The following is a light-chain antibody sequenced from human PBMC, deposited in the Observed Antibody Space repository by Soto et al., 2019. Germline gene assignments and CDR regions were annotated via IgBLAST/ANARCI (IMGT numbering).Light chain of an antibody. V-gene: IGKV1-5*03. CDR1: QSISGY. CDR2: KAS. CDR3: QQYHTYPTWT. J-gene: IGKJ1*01. Sequence: DIQMTQSPSTLSASVGDRVAITCRASQSISGYLAWYQQKPGKAPNLLIYKASTLQSGVPSRFSASGSETEFTPTISRLQPDDFATYYCQQYHTYPTWTFGQGTKVEIK.